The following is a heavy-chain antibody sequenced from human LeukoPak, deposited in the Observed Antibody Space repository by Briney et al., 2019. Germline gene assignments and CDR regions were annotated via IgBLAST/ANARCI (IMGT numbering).Heavy chain of an antibody. V-gene: IGHV4-61*08. Sequence: SETLSLTCTVSGGSISSGGYYWSWIRQPPGKGLEWIGYIYYSGSTNYSASLKSRVTISVDTSKNQFSLKLSAVTAADTAVYYCARSMASGNWFDPWGQGTLVTVSS. CDR2: IYYSGST. D-gene: IGHD3-10*01. J-gene: IGHJ5*02. CDR3: ARSMASGNWFDP. CDR1: GGSISSGGYY.